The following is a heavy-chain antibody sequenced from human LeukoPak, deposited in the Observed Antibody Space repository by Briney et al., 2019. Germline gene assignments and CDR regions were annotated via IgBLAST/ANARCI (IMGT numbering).Heavy chain of an antibody. V-gene: IGHV3-23*01. Sequence: GGSLRLSCAASGFTFSSYGMSWVRQAPGKGLEWVSSISGSGGGTYSADSVKGRSTISRDNSKNTLYLQMNSLRAEDTAVYYCASGVAAAGGDAFDIWGQGTMVTVSS. CDR3: ASGVAAAGGDAFDI. CDR1: GFTFSSYG. CDR2: ISGSGGGT. J-gene: IGHJ3*02. D-gene: IGHD6-13*01.